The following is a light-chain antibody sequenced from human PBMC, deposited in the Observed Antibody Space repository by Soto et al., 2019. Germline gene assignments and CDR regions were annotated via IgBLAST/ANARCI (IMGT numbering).Light chain of an antibody. J-gene: IGLJ1*01. CDR1: SSDVGSYNL. Sequence: QSVLTQPASVSGSPGQSITISCTGTSSDVGSYNLVSWYQQHPGKAPKLMIYEVSKRPSGVSNRFSGSKSGNTASLTISGLQAYVEANYCGCSCSGSSTPSAFVPGTKAT. CDR2: EVS. CDR3: CSCSGSSTPSA. V-gene: IGLV2-23*02.